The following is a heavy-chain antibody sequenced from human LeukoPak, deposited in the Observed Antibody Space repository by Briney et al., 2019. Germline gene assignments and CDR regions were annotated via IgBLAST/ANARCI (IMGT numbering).Heavy chain of an antibody. V-gene: IGHV4-59*01. J-gene: IGHJ1*01. Sequence: PETLSLTCTVSAGSMSNYYWSWVRQPPRKGLEWIAYIYSSGSTNYNPSLKSRATISLDTSRKQFSLKLTSVTAADTAVYYCARLSSGRPHEYFQHWGQGTLVTVSS. CDR1: AGSMSNYY. CDR3: ARLSSGRPHEYFQH. D-gene: IGHD3-22*01. CDR2: IYSSGST.